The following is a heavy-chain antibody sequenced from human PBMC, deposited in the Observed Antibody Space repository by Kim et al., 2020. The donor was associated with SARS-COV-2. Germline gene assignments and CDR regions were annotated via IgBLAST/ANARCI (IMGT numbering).Heavy chain of an antibody. V-gene: IGHV5-51*01. Sequence: RYRPSFQGQVTISADKSISTAYLKWSSLKASDTAMYYCARRLDSNYYFDYWGQGTLVTVSS. D-gene: IGHD1-7*01. J-gene: IGHJ4*02. CDR3: ARRLDSNYYFDY.